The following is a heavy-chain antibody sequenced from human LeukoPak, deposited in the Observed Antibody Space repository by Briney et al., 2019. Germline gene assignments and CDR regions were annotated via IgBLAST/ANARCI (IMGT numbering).Heavy chain of an antibody. V-gene: IGHV1-2*02. D-gene: IGHD6-6*01. CDR1: GYTFSDYY. J-gene: IGHJ5*02. CDR3: ARAGDPSNIAARPKWFDP. Sequence: ASVKVSCKASGYTFSDYYIHWMRQVPGQGLEWMGWINPHSGGTHYAQKFQGRVTMTRDTSISTAYMDLSRLRSDDTAVYYCARAGDPSNIAARPKWFDPWGQGTLVTVSS. CDR2: INPHSGGT.